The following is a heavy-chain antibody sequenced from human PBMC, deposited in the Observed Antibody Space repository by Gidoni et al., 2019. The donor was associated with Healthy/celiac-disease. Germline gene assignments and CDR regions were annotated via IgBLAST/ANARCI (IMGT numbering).Heavy chain of an antibody. D-gene: IGHD4-17*01. Sequence: QVQLQESGPGLVKPSQTLSLTCTVSGGSISSGGYYWSWIRQHPGKGLEWIGYIYYSGSTYYNPSLKSLVTISVDTSKNQFSLKLSSVTAADTAVYYCARVLAYGGRMGYAFDIWGQGTMVTVSS. J-gene: IGHJ3*02. CDR1: GGSISSGGYY. CDR3: ARVLAYGGRMGYAFDI. CDR2: IYYSGST. V-gene: IGHV4-31*01.